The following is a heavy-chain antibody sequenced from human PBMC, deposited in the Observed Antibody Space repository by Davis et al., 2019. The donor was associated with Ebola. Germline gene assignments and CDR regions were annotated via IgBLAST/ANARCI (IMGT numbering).Heavy chain of an antibody. D-gene: IGHD5-24*01. CDR2: ISNGGRT. CDR1: GGSVGSDY. V-gene: IGHV4-59*02. CDR3: VRESDAYKTGY. Sequence: MPGGSLTLSCSVSGGSVGSDYWSWIRQSPGKGLEWIAFISNGGRTIYNPSLRGRVTISIDTSKNQFSLEVRSVTAADTAFYYCVRESDAYKTGYWGQGTLVTVSS. J-gene: IGHJ4*02.